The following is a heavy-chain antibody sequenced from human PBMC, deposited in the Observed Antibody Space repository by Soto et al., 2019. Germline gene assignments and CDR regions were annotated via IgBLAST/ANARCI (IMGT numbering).Heavy chain of an antibody. CDR1: AYSFSDKG. J-gene: IGHJ4*02. CDR3: GAGPFLDY. V-gene: IGHV1-3*01. Sequence: QVQLVQSGAEVKRPGASVKISCEASAYSFSDKGVHWVRQAPGQSLEWMGWTNVRNGNPKYSQKFQGRVTINTDTSATIAYMGLSSLRFEDTAVYYCGAGPFLDYWGQGTLVTVSS. CDR2: TNVRNGNP.